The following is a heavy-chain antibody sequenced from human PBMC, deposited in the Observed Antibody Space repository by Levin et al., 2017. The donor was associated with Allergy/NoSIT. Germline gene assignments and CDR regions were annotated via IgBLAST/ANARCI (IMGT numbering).Heavy chain of an antibody. Sequence: ASVKVSCKASGGTFSSYAISWVRQAPGQGLEWMGRIIPILGIANYAQKFQGRVTITADKSTSTAYMELSSLRSEDTAVYYCARSQVVVIENLYFQHWGQGTLVTVSS. D-gene: IGHD3-22*01. CDR2: IIPILGIA. V-gene: IGHV1-69*04. J-gene: IGHJ1*01. CDR3: ARSQVVVIENLYFQH. CDR1: GGTFSSYA.